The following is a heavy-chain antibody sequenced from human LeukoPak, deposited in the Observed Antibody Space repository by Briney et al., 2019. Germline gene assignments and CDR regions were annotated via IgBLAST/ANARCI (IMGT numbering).Heavy chain of an antibody. CDR1: GGSISGYY. CDR2: VYASGSS. V-gene: IGHV4-4*09. Sequence: KPSETLSLTCSVSGGSISGYYWSWIRQPPGTGLTWIGYVYASGSSNYNPSLKSRVTISLDPSKNQFSLRLSAVTAADTALYYCARYDGATGAFDFWGQGTLVTVSS. CDR3: ARYDGATGAFDF. D-gene: IGHD5-12*01. J-gene: IGHJ4*02.